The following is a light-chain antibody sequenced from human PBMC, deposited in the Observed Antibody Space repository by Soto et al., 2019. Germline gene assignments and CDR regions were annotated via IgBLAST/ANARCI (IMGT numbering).Light chain of an antibody. CDR2: DNN. CDR1: SSNIGNNY. Sequence: QSVLTQPPSVSAAPGQKVTISCSGSSSNIGNNYVSWYQQLPGTAPKVLIYDNNKRPSGIPDRFSGSKSGTLATLGITGLQTGDEADYYCGTCDSSLSGWVFGGGTKVTVL. J-gene: IGLJ3*02. CDR3: GTCDSSLSGWV. V-gene: IGLV1-51*01.